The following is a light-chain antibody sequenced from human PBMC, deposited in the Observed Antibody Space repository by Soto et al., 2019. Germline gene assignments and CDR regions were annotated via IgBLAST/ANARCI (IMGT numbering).Light chain of an antibody. CDR3: QQYESFPLT. CDR2: KAS. CDR1: QSINNY. J-gene: IGKJ1*01. Sequence: DIQMTQSPSTLSASVGDRATITCRASQSINNYLAWYQQKPGKAPNLLIYKASTLESGIPSRFSGSGSGTEFTLSISSLQPDDFATYYCQQYESFPLTFGKGTKVEIK. V-gene: IGKV1-5*03.